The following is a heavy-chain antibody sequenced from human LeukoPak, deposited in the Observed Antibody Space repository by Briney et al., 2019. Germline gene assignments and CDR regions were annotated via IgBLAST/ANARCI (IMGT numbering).Heavy chain of an antibody. J-gene: IGHJ5*02. CDR3: ARDGIVVVPAAIESPWFDP. CDR2: ISSSSSYI. V-gene: IGHV3-21*01. Sequence: GGSLRLSCAASGFTFSSYSMNWVRQAPGKGLEWVSSISSSSSYIYYADSVKGRFTISRDNAKNSLYLQMNSLRAEDTAVYYCARDGIVVVPAAIESPWFDPWGQGTLVTVSS. D-gene: IGHD2-2*01. CDR1: GFTFSSYS.